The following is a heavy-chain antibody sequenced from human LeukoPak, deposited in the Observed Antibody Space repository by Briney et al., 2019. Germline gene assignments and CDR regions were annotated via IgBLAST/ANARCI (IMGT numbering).Heavy chain of an antibody. CDR1: GFTFSSYA. J-gene: IGHJ4*02. CDR3: ARRAGGYSHPYDY. CDR2: ISYGGSNK. D-gene: IGHD4-23*01. Sequence: QSGGSLRLSCAASGFTFSSYAMHWVRQAPGKGLEWVAVISYGGSNKYYADSVKGRFTISRDNSKNTLYLQMNSLRAEDTAVYYCARRAGGYSHPYDYWGQGTLVSVSS. V-gene: IGHV3-30*04.